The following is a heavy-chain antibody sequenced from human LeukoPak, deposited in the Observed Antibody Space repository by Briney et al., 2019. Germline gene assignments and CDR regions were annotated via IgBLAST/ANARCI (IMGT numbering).Heavy chain of an antibody. V-gene: IGHV1-46*01. Sequence: AGVRVSFTRSGHTFTIYDMHWVRQAPGEGRGWMGMINLSGGRTSYAQRFQGRLTMTRDTSTSTVYMELSSLRSENTAVYYCARAIIAAATARGYYYYYYMDVWGKGTTVTVSS. J-gene: IGHJ6*03. D-gene: IGHD6-13*01. CDR3: ARAIIAAATARGYYYYYYMDV. CDR1: GHTFTIYD. CDR2: INLSGGRT.